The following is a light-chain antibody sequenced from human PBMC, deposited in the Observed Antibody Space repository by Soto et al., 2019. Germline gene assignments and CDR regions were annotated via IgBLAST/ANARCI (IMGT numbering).Light chain of an antibody. Sequence: QSALTQPASVSGSPGQAITISCTGTSSDVGRYNYVSWYQQYSGKAPKLMIYGVTNRPSGVSDRFSGSKSGNTASLTISGLQAEDEGDYYGSSFTTSSTLIFGVGTKLTVL. CDR1: SSDVGRYNY. J-gene: IGLJ2*01. CDR2: GVT. V-gene: IGLV2-14*03. CDR3: SSFTTSSTLI.